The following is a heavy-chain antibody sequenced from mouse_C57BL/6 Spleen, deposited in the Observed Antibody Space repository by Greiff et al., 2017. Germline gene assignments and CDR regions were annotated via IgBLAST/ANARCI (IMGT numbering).Heavy chain of an antibody. CDR3: AREDYYGSRDYFDY. CDR2: INYDGSST. CDR1: GFTFSDYY. V-gene: IGHV5-16*01. Sequence: EVMLVESEGGLVQPGSSMKLSCTASGFTFSDYYMAWVRQVPEKGLEWVANINYDGSSTYYLDSLKSRFIISRDNAKNILYLQMSSLKSEDTATYYCAREDYYGSRDYFDYWGQGTTLTVSS. D-gene: IGHD1-1*01. J-gene: IGHJ2*01.